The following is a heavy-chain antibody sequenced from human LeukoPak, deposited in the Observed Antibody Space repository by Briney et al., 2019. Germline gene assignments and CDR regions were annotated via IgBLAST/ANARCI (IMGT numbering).Heavy chain of an antibody. Sequence: PGRSLRLSCVASGFTFSSYGMHWVRQAPGKGLEWVAVIWYDGSNKYYADSVKGRFTISRDNSKNTLYLQMNSLRAEDTAVYYCAREVGSPAVRSAFDLWGQGTMVTVSS. CDR2: IWYDGSNK. J-gene: IGHJ3*01. D-gene: IGHD2-15*01. V-gene: IGHV3-33*01. CDR1: GFTFSSYG. CDR3: AREVGSPAVRSAFDL.